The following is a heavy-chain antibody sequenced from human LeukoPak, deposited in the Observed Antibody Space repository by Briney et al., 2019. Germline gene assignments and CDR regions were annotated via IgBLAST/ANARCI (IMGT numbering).Heavy chain of an antibody. CDR2: IYNSGTT. CDR1: GGSISNYY. Sequence: SETLSLTCTVSGGSISNYYWTWIRQPAGKGLEWIGRIYNSGTTNYNPSLKSRVTMSVDTSMNQFSLKLSSVTAADTGVYYCARGRASYDYWGQGTLVTVSS. V-gene: IGHV4-4*07. CDR3: ARGRASYDY. D-gene: IGHD3-10*01. J-gene: IGHJ4*02.